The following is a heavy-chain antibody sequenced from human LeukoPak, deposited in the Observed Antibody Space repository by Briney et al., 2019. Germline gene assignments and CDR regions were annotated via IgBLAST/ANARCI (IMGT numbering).Heavy chain of an antibody. CDR1: GFTFSSYA. CDR3: AKDWSPGIAVAGTLD. CDR2: ISYDGSNK. V-gene: IGHV3-30*18. Sequence: GGSLRLSCAASGFTFSSYAMHWVRQAPGKGLEWVAVISYDGSNKYYADSVKGRFTISRDNSKNTLYLQMNSLRAEDTAVYYCAKDWSPGIAVAGTLDWGQGTLVTVSS. J-gene: IGHJ4*02. D-gene: IGHD6-19*01.